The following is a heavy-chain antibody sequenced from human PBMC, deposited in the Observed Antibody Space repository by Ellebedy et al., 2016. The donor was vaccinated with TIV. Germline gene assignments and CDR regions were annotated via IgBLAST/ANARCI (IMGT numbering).Heavy chain of an antibody. V-gene: IGHV4-34*01. CDR3: ARGSSWYLFDS. J-gene: IGHJ4*02. D-gene: IGHD6-13*01. CDR2: IIHNGDT. Sequence: MPSETLSLTCGVSGGSFSGYYWNRIRQPPGKGLEWIGDIIHNGDTNYNPSLKSRVTISLDTSKYQFSLELSPVIDADTAVYYCARGSSWYLFDSWGQGTLVTVSS. CDR1: GGSFSGYY.